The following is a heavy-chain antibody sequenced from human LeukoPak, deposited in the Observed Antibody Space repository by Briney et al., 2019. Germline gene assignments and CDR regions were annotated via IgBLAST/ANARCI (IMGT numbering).Heavy chain of an antibody. CDR2: ISSSSSYI. D-gene: IGHD6-6*01. V-gene: IGHV3-21*01. CDR3: ARGIAARPGY. Sequence: KPGGSLRLSCAASGSTFSSYSMNWVRQAPGKGLEWVSSISSSSSYIYYADSVKGRFTISRDNAKNSLYLQMNSLRAEDTAVYYCARGIAARPGYWGQGTLVTVSS. CDR1: GSTFSSYS. J-gene: IGHJ4*02.